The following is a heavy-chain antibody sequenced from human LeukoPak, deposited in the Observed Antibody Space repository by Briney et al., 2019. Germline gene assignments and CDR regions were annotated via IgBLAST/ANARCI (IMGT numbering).Heavy chain of an antibody. CDR3: ARVSGNLDY. V-gene: IGHV3-74*01. CDR2: INSDGSNT. Sequence: PGGSLRLSCAASGFTLSTYWMHWVRQAPGKGLVWVSRINSDGSNTIYADSVKGRFTISRDNAKKTLYLQMNSLRAEDTAVYYCARVSGNLDYWGQGTLVTVSS. CDR1: GFTLSTYW. J-gene: IGHJ4*02. D-gene: IGHD1-26*01.